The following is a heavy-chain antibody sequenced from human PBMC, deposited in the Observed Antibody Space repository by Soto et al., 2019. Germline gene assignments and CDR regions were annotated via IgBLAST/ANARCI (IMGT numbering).Heavy chain of an antibody. CDR1: GLSLSTTGVG. V-gene: IGHV2-5*02. Sequence: QITLKESGPTLVKPTQTLTLTCTFSGLSLSTTGVGVGWIRQPPGKALEWLALIYWDDDKRYSPSLKSRPTITKDTAKNQVVLTMTNMEPVDTATYYCVQSRCGGDCLQSYSSHSYYGLDVWGQGTTVTVSS. CDR2: IYWDDDK. D-gene: IGHD2-21*02. CDR3: VQSRCGGDCLQSYSSHSYYGLDV. J-gene: IGHJ6*02.